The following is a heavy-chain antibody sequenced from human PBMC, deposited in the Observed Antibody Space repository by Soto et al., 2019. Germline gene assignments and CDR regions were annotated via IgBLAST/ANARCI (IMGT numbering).Heavy chain of an antibody. CDR3: ARAWYCSGGSCYSDY. D-gene: IGHD2-15*01. CDR2: ISAYHGNT. J-gene: IGHJ4*02. V-gene: IGHV1-18*01. CDR1: GYTFTIYG. Sequence: ASVKVSCKASGYTFTIYGISWVRQAPGQGLEWMGWISAYHGNTKYAQNLQGRVTMTTDTSTSTAYMELRSLRSDDTAVYYCARAWYCSGGSCYSDYWGQGTLVTVSS.